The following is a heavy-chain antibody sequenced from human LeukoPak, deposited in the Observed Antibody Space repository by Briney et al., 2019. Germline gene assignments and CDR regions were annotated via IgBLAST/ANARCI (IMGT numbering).Heavy chain of an antibody. CDR1: GGSISSGGYY. CDR2: IYHSGST. J-gene: IGHJ5*02. CDR3: ARAYNWNYYISDP. D-gene: IGHD1-7*01. V-gene: IGHV4-30-2*01. Sequence: PSETLSLTCTVSGGSISSGGYYWSWIRQPPGKGLEWIGYIYHSGSTYYNPSLKSRVTISVDRSKNQFSLKLSSVTAADTAVYYCARAYNWNYYISDPWGQGTLVTVSS.